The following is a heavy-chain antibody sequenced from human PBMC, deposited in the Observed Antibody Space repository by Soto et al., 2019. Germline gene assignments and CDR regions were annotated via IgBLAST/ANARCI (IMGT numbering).Heavy chain of an antibody. J-gene: IGHJ5*02. CDR2: IYYSGST. CDR3: ARELLINTWFDP. Sequence: QVQLQESGPGLVKPSQTLSLTCTVSGASISSGDYYWSWIRQPPGKGLEWIGYIYYSGSTYYNPSLKSRVTISVDPSQNQFSLKLTSVTAADTAVYYCARELLINTWFDPWGQGTLVTVSS. CDR1: GASISSGDYY. D-gene: IGHD2-8*01. V-gene: IGHV4-30-4*01.